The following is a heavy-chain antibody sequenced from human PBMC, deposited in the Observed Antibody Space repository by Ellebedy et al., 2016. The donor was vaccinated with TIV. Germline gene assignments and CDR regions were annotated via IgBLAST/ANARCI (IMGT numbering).Heavy chain of an antibody. Sequence: GESLKISCAASGFTFSSYGMHWVRQAPGKGLEWVAVIWYDGSNKYYADSVKGRFTISRDNSKNTLYLQMNSLRAEDTAVYYCARDRYDSSGYYTDYYGMDVWGQGTTVTVSS. D-gene: IGHD3-22*01. CDR3: ARDRYDSSGYYTDYYGMDV. CDR1: GFTFSSYG. V-gene: IGHV3-33*01. CDR2: IWYDGSNK. J-gene: IGHJ6*02.